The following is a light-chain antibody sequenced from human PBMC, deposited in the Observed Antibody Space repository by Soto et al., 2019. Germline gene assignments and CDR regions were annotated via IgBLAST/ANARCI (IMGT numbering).Light chain of an antibody. CDR3: QSYDSSLSGYV. Sequence: QSVLTQPPSVSGAPGQRVTISCTGSSPNIGAGYDVSWYQQLPGTAPKFLIYGNTDRPSGVPDRFSGSKSGTSASLAITGLQAEDEADYYCQSYDSSLSGYVFGTGTKLTVL. V-gene: IGLV1-40*01. CDR1: SPNIGAGYD. J-gene: IGLJ1*01. CDR2: GNT.